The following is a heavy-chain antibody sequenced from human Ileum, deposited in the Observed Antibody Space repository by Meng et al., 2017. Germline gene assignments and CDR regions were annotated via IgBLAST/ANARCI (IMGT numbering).Heavy chain of an antibody. CDR2: ISSSSSYI. CDR3: AREIYGGNSLIDY. D-gene: IGHD4-23*01. V-gene: IGHV3-21*01. CDR1: GFTFSSDS. J-gene: IGHJ4*02. Sequence: GESLKISCAASGFTFSSDSMNWVRQAPGKGLEWVSSISSSSSYIYYADSVKGRFNISRDNANNSLYLQMNSLRAEDTAVYYCAREIYGGNSLIDYWGQGTLVTVSS.